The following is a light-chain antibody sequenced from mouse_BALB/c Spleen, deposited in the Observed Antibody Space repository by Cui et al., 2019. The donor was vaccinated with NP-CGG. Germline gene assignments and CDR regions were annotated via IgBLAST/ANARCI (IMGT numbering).Light chain of an antibody. J-gene: IGLJ1*01. CDR1: TGAVTTSNY. Sequence: QAVVTQESALTTSPGGTVTLTCRSSTGAVTTSNYANWVQEKPDHLFTGLIGGTKNRAPGVPARFSGSLIGDKAALTITGAQTEDDAIYFCALWYNNHWVFGGGTKLTVL. CDR3: ALWYNNHWV. V-gene: IGLV1*01. CDR2: GTK.